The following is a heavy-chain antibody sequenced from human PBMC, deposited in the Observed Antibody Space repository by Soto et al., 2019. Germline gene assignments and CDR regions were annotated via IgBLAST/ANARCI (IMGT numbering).Heavy chain of an antibody. CDR2: IIPIICTP. V-gene: IGHV1-69*13. CDR3: ARDLEFRDGNISHLDY. Sequence: SXKVSFKASGGTXTNHVFHLVRQAPGQGLEWMGGIIPIICTPNYAQKFKGRVTITAEASTNTVYLDVSSLRSQDTAVYYCARDLEFRDGNISHLDYWGQGTLGTVSS. CDR1: GGTXTNHV. D-gene: IGHD3-10*01. J-gene: IGHJ4*02.